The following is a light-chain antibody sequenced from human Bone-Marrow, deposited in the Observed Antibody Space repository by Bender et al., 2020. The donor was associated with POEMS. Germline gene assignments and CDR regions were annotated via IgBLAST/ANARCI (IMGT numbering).Light chain of an antibody. CDR2: DVS. CDR1: SSDIGAYNY. J-gene: IGLJ2*01. CDR3: SSYAGSNNVI. Sequence: QSALTQPASVSGSPGQSITISCTGTSSDIGAYNYVSWYQQHPDTAPKLIIYDVSNRPSGVSHRFSASKSGNTASLTISGLQAEDEADYYCSSYAGSNNVIFGGGTKLTVL. V-gene: IGLV2-14*01.